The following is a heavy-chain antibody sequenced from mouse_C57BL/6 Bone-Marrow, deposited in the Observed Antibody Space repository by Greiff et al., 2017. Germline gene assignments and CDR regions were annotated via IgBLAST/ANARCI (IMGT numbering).Heavy chain of an antibody. CDR2: ISYDGSN. Sequence: ESGPGLVKPSQSLSLTCSFTGYSITSGYYWNWIRQFPGNKLEWMGYISYDGSNNYNPSLQNRISIPRDTSKHQFFLRLNSVTTEDTATYYCARFIGDYWGQGTTLTVSS. D-gene: IGHD1-1*01. V-gene: IGHV3-6*01. J-gene: IGHJ2*01. CDR1: GYSITSGYY. CDR3: ARFIGDY.